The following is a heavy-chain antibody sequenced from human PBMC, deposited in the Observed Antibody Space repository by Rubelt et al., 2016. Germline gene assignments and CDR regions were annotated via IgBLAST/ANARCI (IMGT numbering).Heavy chain of an antibody. D-gene: IGHD3-10*01. CDR3: ASHVGYYGSGSRNSGFDY. J-gene: IGHJ4*02. CDR1: GGSISSSSYY. Sequence: QLQLQESGPGLVKPSETLSLTCTVSGGSISSSSYYWGWIRQPPGKGLEWIGSIYYSGSTYYNPSLKGRVTISVDKSKNQFSLKLSSVTAADTAVYYCASHVGYYGSGSRNSGFDYWGQGTLVTVSS. V-gene: IGHV4-39*07. CDR2: IYYSGST.